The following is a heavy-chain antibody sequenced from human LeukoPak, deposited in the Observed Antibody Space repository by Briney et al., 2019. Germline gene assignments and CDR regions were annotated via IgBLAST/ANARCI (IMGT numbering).Heavy chain of an antibody. CDR2: IFYSGNT. CDR1: GGSISSSSYC. J-gene: IGHJ4*02. V-gene: IGHV4-39*01. CDR3: GRHHTRRSGTYPSLIDS. Sequence: KSSETLSLTCTVSGGSISSSSYCWGWIRQPPGKGLEWIGSIFYSGNTSYNPSLKSRVTMSVDTSKNQFSLKLTSVTAADTAVYYCGRHHTRRSGTYPSLIDSWGQGTLVTVSS. D-gene: IGHD3-10*01.